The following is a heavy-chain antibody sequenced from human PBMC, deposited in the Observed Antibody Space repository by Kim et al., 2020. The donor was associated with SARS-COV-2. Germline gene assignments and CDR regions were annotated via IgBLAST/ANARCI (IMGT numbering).Heavy chain of an antibody. CDR2: ISGNNGHI. Sequence: GGSLRLSCAASGFTFRDYSMHWVRQAPGKGLEWVSDISGNNGHIDYADSVRGRFTISRDNAKNSLYLQINSLRVEDTALYYCAKEGTLATAATSSSFQHWGQGTLVTVSS. CDR3: AKEGTLATAATSSSFQH. J-gene: IGHJ1*01. D-gene: IGHD2-15*01. CDR1: GFTFRDYS. V-gene: IGHV3-9*01.